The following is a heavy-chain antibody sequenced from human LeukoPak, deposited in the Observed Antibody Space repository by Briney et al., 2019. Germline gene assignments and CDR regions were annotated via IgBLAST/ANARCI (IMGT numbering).Heavy chain of an antibody. Sequence: SETLSLTCTVSGGSISSYYWSWIRQPPGKGLEWIGYIYYSGSTNYNPSLKSRVTISVDTSKNQFSLQLNSVTPEDTAVYYCARDKIAVAGFFDYWGQGTLVTVSS. V-gene: IGHV4-59*12. D-gene: IGHD6-19*01. CDR3: ARDKIAVAGFFDY. CDR1: GGSISSYY. CDR2: IYYSGST. J-gene: IGHJ4*02.